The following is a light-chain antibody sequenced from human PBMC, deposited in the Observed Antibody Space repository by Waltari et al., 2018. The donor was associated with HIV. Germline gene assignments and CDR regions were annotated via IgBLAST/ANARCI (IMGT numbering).Light chain of an antibody. CDR1: QSVTTN. CDR2: GSS. Sequence: EIVMTQSPDTLSVSPGERATLSCRASQSVTTNFAWYQQKPGQAPRLLFYGSSTRATGLPDRFSGSVSGTEFTLTISSLQSEDSAVYYCQQYNHWPWTFGQGTTVEIK. CDR3: QQYNHWPWT. V-gene: IGKV3-15*01. J-gene: IGKJ1*01.